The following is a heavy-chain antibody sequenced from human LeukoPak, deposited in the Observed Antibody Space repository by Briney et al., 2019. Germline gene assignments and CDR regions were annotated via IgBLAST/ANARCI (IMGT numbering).Heavy chain of an antibody. D-gene: IGHD2-21*01. CDR2: IRSKTYGGAA. CDR3: TRIGIGIIGRDPVDY. Sequence: GGSLRLSCAASGFTFRDYAMSWVRLAPGKGLQWVGFIRSKTYGGAADYGASVKGRFTIYRDDSQSIAYLLMNRLEIEDTAVYYCTRIGIGIIGRDPVDYWGQGTLVTVSS. J-gene: IGHJ4*02. CDR1: GFTFRDYA. V-gene: IGHV3-49*04.